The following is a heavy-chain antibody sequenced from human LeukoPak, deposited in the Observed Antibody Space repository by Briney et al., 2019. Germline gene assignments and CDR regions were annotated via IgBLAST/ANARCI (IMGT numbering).Heavy chain of an antibody. J-gene: IGHJ4*02. CDR1: GFTFTNYW. CDR3: ARWSGGNYPQFEY. D-gene: IGHD1-26*01. CDR2: NSGGGTT. Sequence: GGSLRLSCVASGFTFTNYWMTWVRQAPGKGLEWVSVNSGGGTTYYADSVKGRFAISRDFSKNTLYLQMNSLRAEDTAVYYCARWSGGNYPQFEYWGQGTLVTVSS. V-gene: IGHV3-53*01.